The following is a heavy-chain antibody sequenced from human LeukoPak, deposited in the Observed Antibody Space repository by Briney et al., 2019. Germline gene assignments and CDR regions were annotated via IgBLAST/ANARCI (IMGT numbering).Heavy chain of an antibody. D-gene: IGHD1-26*01. Sequence: SETLSLTCTVSGGSISSGSYYWSWIRQPAGKGLEWIGRIYTSGSTNYNPSLKSRVTISVDTSKNQFSLKLSSVTAADTAVYYCARDGRSGSYAAHFDYWGQGTLVTVSS. V-gene: IGHV4-61*02. CDR1: GGSISSGSYY. J-gene: IGHJ4*02. CDR2: IYTSGST. CDR3: ARDGRSGSYAAHFDY.